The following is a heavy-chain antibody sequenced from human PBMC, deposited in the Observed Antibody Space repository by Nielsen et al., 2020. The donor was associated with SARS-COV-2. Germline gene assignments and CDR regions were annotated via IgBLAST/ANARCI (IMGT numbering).Heavy chain of an antibody. Sequence: SKTLSLTCAVSGGSISSSNWWSWVRQPPGKGLEWIGEIYHSGSTNYNPSLKSRVTISVDKSKNQFSLKLSSVTAADTAVYYCARASATVAGTFNWFDPWGQGTLVTVSS. J-gene: IGHJ5*02. CDR1: GGSISSSNW. D-gene: IGHD6-19*01. V-gene: IGHV4-4*02. CDR2: IYHSGST. CDR3: ARASATVAGTFNWFDP.